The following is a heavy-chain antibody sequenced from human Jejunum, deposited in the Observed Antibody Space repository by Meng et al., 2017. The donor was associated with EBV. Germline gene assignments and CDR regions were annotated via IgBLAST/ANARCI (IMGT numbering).Heavy chain of an antibody. CDR2: IIACFKTP. CDR1: GGSVNNYG. J-gene: IGHJ4*02. V-gene: IGHV1-69*01. D-gene: IGHD2-8*01. CDR3: ARGFLNGNQSFDY. Sequence: MQYGAVVKGPWTSMKVFCKSSGGSVNNYGFNWGREAPGQGLEWMRGIIACFKTPNYGQNIQGRLSINADESTGTSFMERGSLASEDTAVYFCARGFLNGNQSFDYWGQGTLVTVSS.